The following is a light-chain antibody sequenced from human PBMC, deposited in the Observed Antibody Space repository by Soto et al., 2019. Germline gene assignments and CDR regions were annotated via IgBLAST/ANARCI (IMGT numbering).Light chain of an antibody. J-gene: IGLJ1*01. CDR2: GNS. V-gene: IGLV1-40*01. Sequence: QSVLTQPPSVSGAPGQRVTISCTGSSSNIGAGYDVHWYQQLPGTAPKLLIYGNSNRPSGVPDRFSGSKSGTSASLAITGLQAEDEADYYCQSYDSSPSGYVFGTGTKRTVL. CDR1: SSNIGAGYD. CDR3: QSYDSSPSGYV.